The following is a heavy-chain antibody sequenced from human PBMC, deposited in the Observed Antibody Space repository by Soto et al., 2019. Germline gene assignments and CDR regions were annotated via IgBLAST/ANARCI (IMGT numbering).Heavy chain of an antibody. J-gene: IGHJ4*02. CDR3: ARIWGYCSSTSCHGGD. CDR2: IIPIFGTA. Sequence: ASVKVSCKASGGTFSNYAISWVRQAPGQGLEWMGGIIPIFGTANYAQKFQGRVTITADESTNTAYMELSSLRSEDTAVYYCARIWGYCSSTSCHGGDWGQGTLVTVSS. CDR1: GGTFSNYA. V-gene: IGHV1-69*13. D-gene: IGHD2-2*01.